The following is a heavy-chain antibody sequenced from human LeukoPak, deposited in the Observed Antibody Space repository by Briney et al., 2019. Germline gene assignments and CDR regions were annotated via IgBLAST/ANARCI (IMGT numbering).Heavy chain of an antibody. CDR2: IFTSGST. J-gene: IGHJ4*02. D-gene: IGHD6-6*01. CDR3: ARESYSSSYLFDF. V-gene: IGHV4-4*07. CDR1: GGSISSFY. Sequence: PSETLSLTCTVSGGSISSFYWSWIRQPAGKGLEWIGRIFTSGSTNYNPSLKSRVTMSVDTSKNQISLKVNSLTAEDTAVYSCARESYSSSYLFDFWGQGTLVTVSS.